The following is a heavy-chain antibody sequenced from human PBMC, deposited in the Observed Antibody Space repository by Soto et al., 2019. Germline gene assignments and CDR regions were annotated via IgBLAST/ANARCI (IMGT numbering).Heavy chain of an antibody. CDR3: ARERAAYSGYVAFDY. J-gene: IGHJ4*02. D-gene: IGHD5-12*01. CDR1: GFTFNTYG. V-gene: IGHV3-33*01. CDR2: IWYDGSNK. Sequence: QVQLVESGGGVVQPGRSLRLSCAACGFTFNTYGMHWVRQLPGKGLERVAVIWYDGSNKNYGDSVKGRFTMSRDDSENTVYLQMNSLRAEDTAIYYCARERAAYSGYVAFDYWGQGTLVTVSS.